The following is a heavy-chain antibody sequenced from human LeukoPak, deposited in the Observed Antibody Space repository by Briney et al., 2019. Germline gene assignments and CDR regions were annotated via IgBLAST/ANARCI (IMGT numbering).Heavy chain of an antibody. Sequence: SVKVSCKASGGTFNNYAINWVRQAPGQGLEWMGGIIPIFGSSNYAQKFQGRVTITADESTTTAYMELSSLRSEGTAVYYCARVTHTELSTWFDPWGQGTLVTVSS. CDR1: GGTFNNYA. D-gene: IGHD5-18*01. J-gene: IGHJ5*02. V-gene: IGHV1-69*13. CDR3: ARVTHTELSTWFDP. CDR2: IIPIFGSS.